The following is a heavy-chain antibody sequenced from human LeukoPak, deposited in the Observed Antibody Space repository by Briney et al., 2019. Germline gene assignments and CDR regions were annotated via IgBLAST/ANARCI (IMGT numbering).Heavy chain of an antibody. V-gene: IGHV3-21*01. Sequence: GGSLRLSCAASGFTFSSYSMNWVRQAPGKGLEWVSSISSSSSYIYYADSVKGRFTISRDNAKNSLYLQMNNLRAEDTAVYYCAKDRYCSGGSCYSTTYYYYYYGMDVWGQGTTVTVSS. CDR3: AKDRYCSGGSCYSTTYYYYYYGMDV. CDR2: ISSSSSYI. D-gene: IGHD2-15*01. CDR1: GFTFSSYS. J-gene: IGHJ6*02.